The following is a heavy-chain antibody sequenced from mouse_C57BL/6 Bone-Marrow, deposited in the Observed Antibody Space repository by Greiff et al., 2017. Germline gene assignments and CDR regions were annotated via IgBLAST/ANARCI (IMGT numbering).Heavy chain of an antibody. Sequence: VQLQESGAELVKPGASVKMSCKASGYTFTTYPIEWMKQNHGKSLEWIGNFHPYNDDTKYNEKFKGKDTLTVEKSSSTVYLELSRLTSDDSAVYYCARGGNYGGYYFDYWGKGTTLTVSS. D-gene: IGHD2-1*01. CDR3: ARGGNYGGYYFDY. V-gene: IGHV1-47*01. J-gene: IGHJ2*01. CDR1: GYTFTTYP. CDR2: FHPYNDDT.